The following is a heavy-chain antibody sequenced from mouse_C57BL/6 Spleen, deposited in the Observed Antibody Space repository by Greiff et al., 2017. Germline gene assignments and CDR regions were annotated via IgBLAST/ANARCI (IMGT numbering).Heavy chain of an antibody. CDR1: GYTFTSYW. Sequence: VQLQQSGAELVRPGSSVKLSCKASGYTFTSYWMAWVKQRPGQGLEWIGNIYPSDSETHYNQKFKDKATLTVDKSSSTAYMQLSSLTSEDSAVYYCASSLITTVGGFAYWGQGTLVTVSA. D-gene: IGHD1-1*01. J-gene: IGHJ3*01. V-gene: IGHV1-61*01. CDR3: ASSLITTVGGFAY. CDR2: IYPSDSET.